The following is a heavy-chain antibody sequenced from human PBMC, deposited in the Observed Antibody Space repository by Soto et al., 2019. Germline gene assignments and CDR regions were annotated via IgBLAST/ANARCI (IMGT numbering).Heavy chain of an antibody. J-gene: IGHJ3*02. D-gene: IGHD2-15*01. CDR2: ISSSSSNI. CDR1: YFTFSMQS. V-gene: IGHV3-21*01. Sequence: GASYFTFSMQSKHWVRQAPGKGLEWVSSISSSSSNISYADSVKGRFTISRDNAKNSLYLQMNSLRAEDTAVYYCARDQTVVVVAGTNDAFAIWGQGTMVTGSS. CDR3: ARDQTVVVVAGTNDAFAI.